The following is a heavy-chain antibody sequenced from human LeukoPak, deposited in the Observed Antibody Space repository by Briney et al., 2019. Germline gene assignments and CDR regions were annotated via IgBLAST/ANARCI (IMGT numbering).Heavy chain of an antibody. CDR2: INPNSGGT. J-gene: IGHJ4*02. CDR3: ARDEPDILTGYSGYFDY. Sequence: GASVKVSCKASGYTFTGYYMHWVRQAPGQGLEWMGWINPNSGGTNYAQKFQGRVTMTRDTSISTAYMELSRLRSDDTAVYYCARDEPDILTGYSGYFDYWGQGTLVTVSS. V-gene: IGHV1-2*02. D-gene: IGHD3-9*01. CDR1: GYTFTGYY.